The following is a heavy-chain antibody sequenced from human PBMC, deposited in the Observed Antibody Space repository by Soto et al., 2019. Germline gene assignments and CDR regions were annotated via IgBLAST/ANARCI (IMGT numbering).Heavy chain of an antibody. CDR3: AKEIMAAAYATTSAFDL. Sequence: ERQLLESGGGLVQPGGSRRLSCVASGFTFSSFAMGWVRQSPGTGLEWVAGVDGSGYDTSFAASVNGRFTISRDNSEKTLFLHMTNLRAEDTARYYCAKEIMAAAYATTSAFDLWGPGTVVSVS. D-gene: IGHD2-15*01. V-gene: IGHV3-23*01. J-gene: IGHJ4*02. CDR1: GFTFSSFA. CDR2: VDGSGYDT.